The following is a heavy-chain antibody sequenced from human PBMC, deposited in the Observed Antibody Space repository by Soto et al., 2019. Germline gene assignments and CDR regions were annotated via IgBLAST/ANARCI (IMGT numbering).Heavy chain of an antibody. V-gene: IGHV3-23*01. Sequence: GSLRLSCAASGFTVSSYAMSWVRQAPGKGLEWVSAISGSGGSTYYADSVKGRFTISRDNSKNTLYLQMNSLRAEDTAVYYCAKASGIAAAGPPRSYYYYGIDVWGQGTTVTFS. J-gene: IGHJ6*02. CDR2: ISGSGGST. CDR3: AKASGIAAAGPPRSYYYYGIDV. D-gene: IGHD6-13*01. CDR1: GFTVSSYA.